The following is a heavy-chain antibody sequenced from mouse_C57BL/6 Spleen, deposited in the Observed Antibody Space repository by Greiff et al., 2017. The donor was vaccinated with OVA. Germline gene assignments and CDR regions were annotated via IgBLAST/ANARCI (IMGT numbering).Heavy chain of an antibody. J-gene: IGHJ3*01. V-gene: IGHV1-59*01. Sequence: VQLQQPGAELVRPGTSVKLSCKASGYTFTSYWMHWVKQRPGQGLEWIGVIDPSDSYTNYNQKFKGKATLTVDTSSSTAYMQLSSLTSEDSAVYYCARCDTTVVAPGFAYWGQGTLVTVSA. D-gene: IGHD1-1*01. CDR2: IDPSDSYT. CDR3: ARCDTTVVAPGFAY. CDR1: GYTFTSYW.